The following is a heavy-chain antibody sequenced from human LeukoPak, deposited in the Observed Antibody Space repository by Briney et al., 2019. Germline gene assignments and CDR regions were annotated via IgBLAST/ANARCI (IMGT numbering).Heavy chain of an antibody. D-gene: IGHD2-15*01. J-gene: IGHJ4*02. Sequence: GASVKVSCKASGYTFTSYAMHWVRQAPGQRLEWMGWINAGNGNTKYSQKFQGRVTITRDTSASTAYMELSSLRSGDTAVYYCAVGYCSGGSCYSGFDYWGQGTLVTVSS. CDR1: GYTFTSYA. CDR2: INAGNGNT. V-gene: IGHV1-3*01. CDR3: AVGYCSGGSCYSGFDY.